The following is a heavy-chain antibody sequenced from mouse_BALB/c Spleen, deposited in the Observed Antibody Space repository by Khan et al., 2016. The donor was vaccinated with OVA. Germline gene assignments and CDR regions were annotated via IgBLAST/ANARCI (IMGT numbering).Heavy chain of an antibody. J-gene: IGHJ3*01. CDR1: GYSFTSYL. CDR3: ARGGYSSFAY. V-gene: IGHV1-5*01. Sequence: QLKESGTVLARPGASVKMSCKASGYSFTSYLMHWVKQRPGQGLEWIGDIYSGNSDASYNQKTKDKAKLTEGTSASTAYMELSSLTNEDSAVYYCARGGYSSFAYWGQGTLVTVSA. CDR2: IYSGNSDA. D-gene: IGHD1-3*01.